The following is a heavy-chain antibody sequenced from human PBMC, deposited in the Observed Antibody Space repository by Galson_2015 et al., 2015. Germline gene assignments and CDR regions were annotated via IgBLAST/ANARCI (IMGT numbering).Heavy chain of an antibody. CDR3: ARGTLCDSTSFSSLPFDL. CDR2: IGTNGDT. CDR1: GFTFSNYD. J-gene: IGHJ3*01. D-gene: IGHD2-2*01. Sequence: SLRLSCAASGFTFSNYDMHWVRQAPGKGLEWVSSIGTNGDTFYPGSVTGRFTISRENATNSLYLQMNSLRAGDTAVYYCARGTLCDSTSFSSLPFDLWGLGTMVTVSS. V-gene: IGHV3-13*01.